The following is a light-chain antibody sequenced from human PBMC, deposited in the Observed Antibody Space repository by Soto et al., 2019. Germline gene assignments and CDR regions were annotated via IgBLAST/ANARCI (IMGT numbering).Light chain of an antibody. V-gene: IGKV3-20*01. CDR1: QSVSSSY. CDR3: QQYGSSPPLT. CDR2: GAS. J-gene: IGKJ4*01. Sequence: EIVLTQSPGTLSLSPGERATLSCRASQSVSSSYLAWYQQKPGQAPRLLIYGASSRATGIPERFSGSGSGTAFTLTISRLEPEDFAVYYCQQYGSSPPLTFGGGTKVEIK.